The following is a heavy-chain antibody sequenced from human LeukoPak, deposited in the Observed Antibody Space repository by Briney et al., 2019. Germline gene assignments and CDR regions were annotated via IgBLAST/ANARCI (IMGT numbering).Heavy chain of an antibody. CDR1: GGTFSSYA. J-gene: IGHJ4*02. V-gene: IGHV1-69*13. Sequence: GASVKVSCKASGGTFSSYAISWVRQAPGQGLEWMGGIIPIFGTANYAQKFQGRVTITADESTSTAYMELSSLRSEDTAVYYCARDREYYDFWRDARTTILDYWGQGTLVTVSS. CDR2: IIPIFGTA. CDR3: ARDREYYDFWRDARTTILDY. D-gene: IGHD3-3*01.